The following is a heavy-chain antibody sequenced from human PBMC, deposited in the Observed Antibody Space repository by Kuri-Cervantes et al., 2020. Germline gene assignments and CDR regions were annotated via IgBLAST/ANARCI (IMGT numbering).Heavy chain of an antibody. V-gene: IGHV3-20*04. CDR2: MNWNGGTT. Sequence: GGSLRLSCVVSGFTFDDYGMGWVRQAPGKGLEWVSGMNWNGGTTSYADSVKGRFTISRDNAKNSLYLQMDSLRVEDTALYYCAKEVEEERKRSDDAFDIWGQGTLVTVSS. CDR1: GFTFDDYG. J-gene: IGHJ3*02. CDR3: AKEVEEERKRSDDAFDI.